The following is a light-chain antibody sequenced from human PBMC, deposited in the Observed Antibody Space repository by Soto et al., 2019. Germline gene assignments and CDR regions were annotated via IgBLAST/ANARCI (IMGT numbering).Light chain of an antibody. CDR1: QSVSSSY. CDR2: GAS. J-gene: IGKJ3*01. CDR3: QQYGSSPVT. V-gene: IGKV3-20*01. Sequence: EIVLTQSPGTLSLSPGERATLSCRASQSVSSSYLAWYQQKPGQAPRLLIYGASSRATGIPDRFSGSGSGTDFTLTISRLEPEDFAVYYCQQYGSSPVTFGPGTKVDN.